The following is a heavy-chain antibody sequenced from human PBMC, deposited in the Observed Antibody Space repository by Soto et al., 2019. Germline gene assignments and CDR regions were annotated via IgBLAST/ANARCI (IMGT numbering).Heavy chain of an antibody. J-gene: IGHJ4*02. CDR1: GASITYGGYS. CDR3: ARGGGSDSFDY. Sequence: SETLSLTCTVSGASITYGGYSWSWIRQTPGKGLEWIGYINHLETTFYNPSFESRLTLSIDRAKNQFSLNLNSMSAADRAVYFCARGGGSDSFDYWGQGILVTAPQ. V-gene: IGHV4-30-2*01. D-gene: IGHD1-26*01. CDR2: INHLETT.